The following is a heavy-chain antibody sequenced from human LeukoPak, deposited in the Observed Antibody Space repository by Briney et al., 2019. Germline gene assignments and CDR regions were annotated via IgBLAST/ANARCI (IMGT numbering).Heavy chain of an antibody. J-gene: IGHJ4*02. CDR1: GFTLDDYA. Sequence: GGSLRLSCAASGFTLDDYAMHWVRQAPGKGLEWVSGISGSGGSTYYADSVKGRFTISRDNSKNTLYLQMNSLRAEDTAVYYCAKVLAATATDYWGQGTLVTVSS. CDR3: AKVLAATATDY. CDR2: ISGSGGST. D-gene: IGHD6-13*01. V-gene: IGHV3-23*01.